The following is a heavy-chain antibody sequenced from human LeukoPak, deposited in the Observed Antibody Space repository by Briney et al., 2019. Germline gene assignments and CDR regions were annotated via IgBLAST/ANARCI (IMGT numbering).Heavy chain of an antibody. CDR1: GGTFSSYA. CDR2: IIPILGIA. V-gene: IGHV1-69*04. J-gene: IGHJ6*02. Sequence: ASVKVSCKASGGTFSSYAISWVRQAPGRGLEWMGRIIPILGIANYAQKFQGRVTITADKSTSTAYMELSSLRSEDTAVYYCARDGDIGSPYGMDVWGQGTTVTVSS. CDR3: ARDGDIGSPYGMDV. D-gene: IGHD2-15*01.